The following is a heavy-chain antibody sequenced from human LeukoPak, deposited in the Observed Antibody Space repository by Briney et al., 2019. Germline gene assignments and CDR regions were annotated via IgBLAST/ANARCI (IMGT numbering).Heavy chain of an antibody. CDR1: GFTFSSYA. J-gene: IGHJ3*02. CDR3: AREKHPKTYYYDSSGRDAFDI. Sequence: GGSPRLSCAASGFTFSSYAMSWVRQAPGKGLEWVSAISGSGGSTYYADSVKGRFTISRDNSKNTLYLQMNSLRAEDTAVYYCAREKHPKTYYYDSSGRDAFDIWGQGTMVTVSS. CDR2: ISGSGGST. D-gene: IGHD3-22*01. V-gene: IGHV3-23*01.